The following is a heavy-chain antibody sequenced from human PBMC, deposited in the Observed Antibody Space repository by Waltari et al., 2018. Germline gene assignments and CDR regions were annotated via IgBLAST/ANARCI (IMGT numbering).Heavy chain of an antibody. V-gene: IGHV3-53*02. J-gene: IGHJ6*04. Sequence: EVQVVETGGGVSQPGGSLRLSCAASGFIVSNNYVNWVRQAPGKGLEWVSIMYSSGDTYYAASVEGRFTISRDNSKNTLYLQMNSLRAEDTAVYYCARDPSAPGGDVWGKGTTVTVSS. CDR2: MYSSGDT. CDR3: ARDPSAPGGDV. D-gene: IGHD3-10*01. CDR1: GFIVSNNY.